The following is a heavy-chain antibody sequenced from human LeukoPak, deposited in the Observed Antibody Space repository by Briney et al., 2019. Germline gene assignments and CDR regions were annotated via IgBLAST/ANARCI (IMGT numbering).Heavy chain of an antibody. CDR1: GGSISSYY. Sequence: PSETLSLTCTVSGGSISSYYWSWIRQPAGKGLEWIGSIYYSGSTYYNPSLKSRVTISVDTSKNQFSLKLSSVTAADTAVYYCARDLSGSYDTTTFDYWGQGTLVTVSS. CDR2: IYYSGST. D-gene: IGHD1-26*01. V-gene: IGHV4-4*07. J-gene: IGHJ4*02. CDR3: ARDLSGSYDTTTFDY.